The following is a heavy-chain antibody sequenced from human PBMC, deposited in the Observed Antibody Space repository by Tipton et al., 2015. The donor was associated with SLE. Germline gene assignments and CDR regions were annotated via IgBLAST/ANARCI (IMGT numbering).Heavy chain of an antibody. CDR2: INQDGNEK. CDR1: GFTFRSYW. J-gene: IGHJ4*02. D-gene: IGHD2-15*01. V-gene: IGHV3-7*01. Sequence: SLRLSCAASGFTFRSYWMSWVRQAPGKGLEWVANINQDGNEKKYVDSVKGRFTISRDNAKNSLFLQMNSLRAEDTAVYYCASVLLFYFDYWGQGTLVTVSS. CDR3: ASVLLFYFDY.